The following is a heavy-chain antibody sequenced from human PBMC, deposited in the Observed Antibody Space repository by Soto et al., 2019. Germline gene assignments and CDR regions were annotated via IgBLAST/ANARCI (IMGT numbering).Heavy chain of an antibody. Sequence: SETLSLTCTVSGGSISSGGYYWSWIRQPPGKGLQWIGHIYEGGNTYYTPSLESRVAISTDKSKNQFSLRLSSVTAADTAVYYCVRRSPEDAFDIWGQGTMVTVSS. CDR3: VRRSPEDAFDI. J-gene: IGHJ3*02. CDR1: GGSISSGGYY. V-gene: IGHV4-30-2*01. CDR2: IYEGGNT.